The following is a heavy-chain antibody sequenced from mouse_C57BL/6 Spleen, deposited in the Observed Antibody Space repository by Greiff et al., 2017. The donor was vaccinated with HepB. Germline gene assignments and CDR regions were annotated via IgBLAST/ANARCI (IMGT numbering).Heavy chain of an antibody. J-gene: IGHJ4*01. CDR2: IWGVGST. Sequence: VKLMESGPGLVAPSQSLSITCTVSGFSLTSYGVDWVRQSPGKGLEWLGVIWGVGSTNYNSALKSRLSISKDNSKSQVFLKKNSLQTDDTDMYYCASIGTTGAMDYWGQGTSVTVSS. V-gene: IGHV2-6*01. D-gene: IGHD1-1*01. CDR1: GFSLTSYG. CDR3: ASIGTTGAMDY.